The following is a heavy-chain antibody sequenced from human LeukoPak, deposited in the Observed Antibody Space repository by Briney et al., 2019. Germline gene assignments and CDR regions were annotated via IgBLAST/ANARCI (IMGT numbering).Heavy chain of an antibody. V-gene: IGHV7-4-1*02. CDR2: INTNTGNP. CDR3: ARGVRRRDDPRDFYGVDYYYMDV. J-gene: IGHJ6*03. D-gene: IGHD3-3*01. Sequence: GASVKVSCKASGYTFTGYYMHWVRQAPGQGLEWMGWINTNTGNPTYAQGFTGRFVFSLDTSVSTASLQISSLKAEDTAVYYCARGVRRRDDPRDFYGVDYYYMDVWGKGTTVTVSS. CDR1: GYTFTGYY.